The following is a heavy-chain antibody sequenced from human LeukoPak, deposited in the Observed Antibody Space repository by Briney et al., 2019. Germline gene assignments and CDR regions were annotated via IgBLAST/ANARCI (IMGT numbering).Heavy chain of an antibody. CDR1: GYTFTSYG. CDR3: ARDRNRGAFDI. D-gene: IGHD4-11*01. Sequence: ASVKVSCKASGYTFTSYGISWVRQAPGQGLEWMGWISAYNGNTNYAQNLQGRVTMTTDPSTSTAYMELGSLRSDDTAVYYCARDRNRGAFDIWGQGTMVTVSS. V-gene: IGHV1-18*01. CDR2: ISAYNGNT. J-gene: IGHJ3*02.